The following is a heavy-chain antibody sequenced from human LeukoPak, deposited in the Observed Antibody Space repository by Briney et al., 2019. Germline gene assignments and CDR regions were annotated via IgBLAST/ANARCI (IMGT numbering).Heavy chain of an antibody. CDR1: GFTFSSYA. D-gene: IGHD3-10*01. J-gene: IGHJ4*02. V-gene: IGHV3-23*01. CDR3: AKGAGYYYGSGSSSSKERFDY. Sequence: GGSLRLSCAASGFTFSSYAMSWVRQAPGKGLEWVSAISGGGASTYYADSVKGRFTISRDNSKNTLYVEMNSLRAEDTAVYYCAKGAGYYYGSGSSSSKERFDYWGQGTLVTVSS. CDR2: ISGGGAST.